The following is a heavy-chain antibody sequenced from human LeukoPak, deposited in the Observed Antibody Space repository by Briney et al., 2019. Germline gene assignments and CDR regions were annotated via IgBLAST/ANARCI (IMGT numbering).Heavy chain of an antibody. V-gene: IGHV1-2*02. J-gene: IGHJ3*02. CDR1: GYTFTGYY. CDR3: ARIGSLEGDAFDI. D-gene: IGHD1-26*01. Sequence: ASVKVSCKASGYTFTGYYMHWVRQAPGQGLEWMGWINPNSGGTNYAQKFQGRVTMTRDTSISTAYMELRSLRSDDTAVYYCARIGSLEGDAFDIWGQGTMVTVSS. CDR2: INPNSGGT.